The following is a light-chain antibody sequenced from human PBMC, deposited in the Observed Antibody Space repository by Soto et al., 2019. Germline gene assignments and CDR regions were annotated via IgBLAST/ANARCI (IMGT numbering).Light chain of an antibody. Sequence: DIQMTPSPSTLPASVVDRVTITCRASQSISNWLAWYQQTPGTAPKLLIYHASTLESGVPSRFSGSGSGTEITLTISSLQPDDFATYYCQQYMSYSFGQGTRLEIK. CDR1: QSISNW. CDR2: HAS. V-gene: IGKV1-5*01. CDR3: QQYMSYS. J-gene: IGKJ5*01.